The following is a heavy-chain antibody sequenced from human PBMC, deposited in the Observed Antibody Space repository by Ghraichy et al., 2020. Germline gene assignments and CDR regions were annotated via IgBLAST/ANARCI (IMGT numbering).Heavy chain of an antibody. Sequence: GGSLRLSCAASGFTFSYYGMHWVRQAPGKGLEWLAAISYDGSNYYYTDSVKGRFTISRDNSKDSLSLQMNSLRPEDTAVYYCAKDTRLNLVPVANHLDNWFRPRGQGTPVILSS. CDR1: GFTFSYYG. V-gene: IGHV3-30*18. J-gene: IGHJ5*02. CDR3: AKDTRLNLVPVANHLDNWFRP. CDR2: ISYDGSNY. D-gene: IGHD2-2*01.